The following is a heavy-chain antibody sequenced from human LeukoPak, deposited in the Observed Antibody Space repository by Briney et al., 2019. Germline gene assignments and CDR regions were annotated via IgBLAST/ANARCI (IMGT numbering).Heavy chain of an antibody. D-gene: IGHD1-1*01. CDR1: GYTFTDYY. CDR2: INPKSGGT. V-gene: IGHV1-2*02. J-gene: IGHJ4*02. CDR3: ARDGQGTGKTFDY. Sequence: ASVKVSCKASGYTFTDYYMHWVRRAPGQGLEWMGWINPKSGGTNYAQKFQGRVTMTRDTSIRTAYMELSRLRSDDTAVYYCARDGQGTGKTFDYWGQGTLVTVSS.